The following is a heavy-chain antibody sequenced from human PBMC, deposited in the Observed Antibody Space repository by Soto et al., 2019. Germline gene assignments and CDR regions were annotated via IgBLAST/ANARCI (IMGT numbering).Heavy chain of an antibody. D-gene: IGHD5-12*01. CDR3: ARDRGGYSGYPYYYYGMDV. J-gene: IGHJ6*02. V-gene: IGHV4-30-4*01. CDR2: IYYSGST. CDR1: GGSISSGDYY. Sequence: TLSLTCTVSGGSISSGDYYWSWIRQPPGKGLEWIGYIYYSGSTYYNPSLKSRVTISVDTSKNQFSLKLSSVTAADTAVYYCARDRGGYSGYPYYYYGMDVWGQGTTVTVSS.